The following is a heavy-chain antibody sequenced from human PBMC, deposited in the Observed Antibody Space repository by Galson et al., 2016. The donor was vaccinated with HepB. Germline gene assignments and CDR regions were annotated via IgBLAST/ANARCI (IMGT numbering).Heavy chain of an antibody. V-gene: IGHV3-23*01. J-gene: IGHJ4*02. CDR2: IGGNGSPT. CDR3: ARGGGHGFFDY. D-gene: IGHD3-10*01. CDR1: GFTFGNYV. Sequence: SLRLSCAASGFTFGNYVMSWVRQAPGKGLEWVAAIGGNGSPTYYADSVRGRFSISRDNSKNTLYLQMNSLRAEDTALYYCARGGGHGFFDYWGQGTQVTVSS.